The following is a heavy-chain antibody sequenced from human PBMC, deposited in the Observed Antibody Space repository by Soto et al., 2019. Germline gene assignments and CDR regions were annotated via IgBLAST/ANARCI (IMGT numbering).Heavy chain of an antibody. Sequence: GGSLRLSCGASGFTFSNYWMSWVRQAPGKGLEWVANIKQDGSEKYYVDSVKGRFTISRDNAKDSLYLQMNSLRAEDTAVYYCARDRSGNAFDIRAQRTTVTVSS. D-gene: IGHD3-10*01. CDR3: ARDRSGNAFDI. V-gene: IGHV3-7*01. CDR2: IKQDGSEK. J-gene: IGHJ3*02. CDR1: GFTFSNYW.